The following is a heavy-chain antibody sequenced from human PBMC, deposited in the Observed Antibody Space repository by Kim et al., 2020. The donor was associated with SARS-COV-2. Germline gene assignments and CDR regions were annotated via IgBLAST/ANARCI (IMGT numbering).Heavy chain of an antibody. V-gene: IGHV4-59*01. J-gene: IGHJ5*02. Sequence: YNPSLKSRVTISVDTAKNQFSRKLSSVTAADTAVYYCARVNPLRSGWFDPWGQGTLVTVSS. CDR3: ARVNPLRSGWFDP.